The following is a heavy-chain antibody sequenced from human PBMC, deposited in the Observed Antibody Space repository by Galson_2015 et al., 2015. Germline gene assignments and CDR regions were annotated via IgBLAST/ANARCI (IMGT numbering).Heavy chain of an antibody. Sequence: SLRLSCAASGFTFSSYAMSWVRQALGKGLEWVSAISGSGGSTYYADSVKGRFTISRDNSKNTLYLQMNSLRAEDTAVYYCAKDSIAADYFDYWGQGTLVTVSS. V-gene: IGHV3-23*01. CDR3: AKDSIAADYFDY. CDR2: ISGSGGST. CDR1: GFTFSSYA. J-gene: IGHJ4*02. D-gene: IGHD6-25*01.